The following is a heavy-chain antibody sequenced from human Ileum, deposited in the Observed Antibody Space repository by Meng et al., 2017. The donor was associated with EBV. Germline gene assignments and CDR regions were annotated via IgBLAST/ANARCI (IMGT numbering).Heavy chain of an antibody. CDR2: IIHGGSP. D-gene: IGHD2-8*02. CDR3: ARRPTGIDY. V-gene: IGHV4-34*12. Sequence: VQLLQWGGGLLKPSATLSLTCAVNGGSLSGAYWNWIRQPPGKGLEWIGEIIHGGSPSYNPSLTSRVTISIDTSKNQLSLMLSSVTAADTAVYYCARRPTGIDYWGQGTLVTVSS. CDR1: GGSLSGAY. J-gene: IGHJ4*02.